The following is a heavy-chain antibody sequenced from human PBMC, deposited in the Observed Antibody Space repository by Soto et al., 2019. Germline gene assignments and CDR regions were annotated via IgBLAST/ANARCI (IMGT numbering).Heavy chain of an antibody. CDR2: IYYSGST. V-gene: IGHV4-39*07. D-gene: IGHD5-18*01. J-gene: IGHJ4*02. Sequence: SETLSLTCTVSGGSISSSSYYWGWIRQPPGKGLEWIGSIYYSGSTYYNPSLKSRVTISVDTSKNQFSLKLSSVTAADTAVYYCARVRGYSYGYPFDHWGQGTLVTVSS. CDR1: GGSISSSSYY. CDR3: ARVRGYSYGYPFDH.